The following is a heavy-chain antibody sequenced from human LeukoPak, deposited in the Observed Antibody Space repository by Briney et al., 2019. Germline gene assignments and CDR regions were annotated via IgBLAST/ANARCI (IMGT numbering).Heavy chain of an antibody. D-gene: IGHD3-10*01. V-gene: IGHV4-34*01. Sequence: SETLSLTCAVYGGSFSGYYWSWIRQPPGEGLEWIGEINHSGSTNYNPSLKSRVTISVDTSKNQFSLKLISVSAADTAVYFCARGGVNDGFDIWGQGTMVTVSS. CDR2: INHSGST. J-gene: IGHJ3*02. CDR3: ARGGVNDGFDI. CDR1: GGSFSGYY.